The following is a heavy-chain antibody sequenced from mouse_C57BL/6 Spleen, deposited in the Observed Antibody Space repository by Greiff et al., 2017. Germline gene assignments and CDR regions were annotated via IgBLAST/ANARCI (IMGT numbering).Heavy chain of an antibody. V-gene: IGHV1-72*01. D-gene: IGHD1-2*01. Sequence: QVQLQQPGAELVKPGASVKLSCKASGYTFTSYWMHWVKQRPGRGLEWIGRIDPNSGGTKYNEKFKSKATLTVDKPASTASMQLSRLTSEDSAVYDCAREFTTAYSFDYWGQGTTLTVSS. CDR2: IDPNSGGT. CDR1: GYTFTSYW. CDR3: AREFTTAYSFDY. J-gene: IGHJ2*01.